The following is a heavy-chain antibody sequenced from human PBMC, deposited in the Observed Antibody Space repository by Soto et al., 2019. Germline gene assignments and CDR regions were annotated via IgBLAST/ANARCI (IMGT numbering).Heavy chain of an antibody. CDR1: GSTFTGYY. CDR3: AIDSSSSGYYYGMDV. V-gene: IGHV1-18*04. Sequence: ASLKVACKSSGSTFTGYYMHWGRQSPGQGLEWMAWISAYNGNTNYAQKFQGRVTMTTDTSTNTAYMELRSLRSDDTAVYYCAIDSSSSGYYYGMDVWGQGTTVTVSS. CDR2: ISAYNGNT. D-gene: IGHD6-6*01. J-gene: IGHJ6*02.